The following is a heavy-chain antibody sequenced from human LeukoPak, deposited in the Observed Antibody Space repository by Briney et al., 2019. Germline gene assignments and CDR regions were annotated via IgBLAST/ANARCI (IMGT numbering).Heavy chain of an antibody. Sequence: PGRSLSLSCAASGFIFNNYGIHWVRQAPGKGLEWVAVISYDGSNKYYADSVKGRFTISRDNSKNTLYLQMNSLRAEDTAVYYCATDSSDDYWGQGTLVTVSS. V-gene: IGHV3-30*03. CDR2: ISYDGSNK. CDR1: GFIFNNYG. CDR3: ATDSSDDY. J-gene: IGHJ4*02.